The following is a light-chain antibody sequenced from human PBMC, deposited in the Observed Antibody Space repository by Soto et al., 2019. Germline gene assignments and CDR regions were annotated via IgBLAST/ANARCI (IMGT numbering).Light chain of an antibody. CDR2: AAS. CDR3: QQYNSYWT. J-gene: IGKJ1*01. CDR1: RSISSW. V-gene: IGKV1-5*01. Sequence: DIQMTQSPSTLSASVGDRVTITCRASRSISSWLAWYQQKPGKAPNLLIYAASSLESGVPSRFSGSGSGTEFTLTISSLQPDDFATYDCQQYNSYWTFGQGTKVEIK.